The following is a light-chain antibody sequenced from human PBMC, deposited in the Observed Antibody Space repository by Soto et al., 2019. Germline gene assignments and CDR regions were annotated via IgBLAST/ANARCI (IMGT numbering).Light chain of an antibody. Sequence: AIQLTQSPSSLSASVGDRVTITCRASQDIRGALAWYQQKPGKPPKLLIFDVSSLQSGVPSRFSGSGSGTDFTLTISSRQTEDFATYYCQQFNTYPITFGQGTRLEIK. CDR2: DVS. V-gene: IGKV1-13*02. J-gene: IGKJ5*01. CDR1: QDIRGA. CDR3: QQFNTYPIT.